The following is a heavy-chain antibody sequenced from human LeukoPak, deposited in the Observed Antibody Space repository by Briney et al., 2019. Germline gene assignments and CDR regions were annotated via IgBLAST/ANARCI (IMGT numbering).Heavy chain of an antibody. D-gene: IGHD5-18*01. Sequence: SETLSLTCAVSGGSISSGGYSWSWIRQPPGKGLEWIGYICHSGSTYYNPSLKSRVTISVDRSKNQFSLKLSSVTAADTAVYYCARSGARYSYGYDYWGQGTLVTVSS. CDR1: GGSISSGGYS. CDR3: ARSGARYSYGYDY. J-gene: IGHJ4*02. V-gene: IGHV4-30-2*01. CDR2: ICHSGST.